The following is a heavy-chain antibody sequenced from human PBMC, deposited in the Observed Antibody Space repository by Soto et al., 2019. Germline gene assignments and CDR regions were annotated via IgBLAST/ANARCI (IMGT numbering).Heavy chain of an antibody. CDR3: ARDQPDYGSGNRGYFDY. CDR1: GFKFNSYE. CDR2: ISNSGNSI. V-gene: IGHV3-48*03. D-gene: IGHD3-10*01. J-gene: IGHJ4*02. Sequence: PGGSLRLSCTASGFKFNSYEMNWVRQAPGKGLEWVAYISNSGNSIYYADSVKGRFTISRDNPTNSLYLQMNSLTAADTAVYYCARDQPDYGSGNRGYFDYWGQGTLVTVSS.